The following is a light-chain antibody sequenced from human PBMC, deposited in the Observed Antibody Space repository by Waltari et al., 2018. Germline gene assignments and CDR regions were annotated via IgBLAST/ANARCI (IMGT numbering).Light chain of an antibody. CDR3: LQYSDWPLT. V-gene: IGKV3-15*01. J-gene: IGKJ4*01. Sequence: EIVLTQSPATLSLSPGERATLSCRASQSVSSSLAWYQQKPGQAPRLLIYGASSRATGIPDRFSGSGSGTDFTLTISSLEPEDFTVYFCLQYSDWPLTFGGGTRVEIK. CDR2: GAS. CDR1: QSVSSS.